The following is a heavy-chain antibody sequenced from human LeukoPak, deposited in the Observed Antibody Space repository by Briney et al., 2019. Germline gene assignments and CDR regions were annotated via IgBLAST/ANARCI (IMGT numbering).Heavy chain of an antibody. CDR2: IHYSGST. D-gene: IGHD3-9*01. Sequence: SETLSLTCTVSGGSISSYYWSWIRQPPGKGLEWIGYIHYSGSTNYKASLKSRVSISVDTSKNQFSLKLSSVTAADTPVYYCARLTGYSSESWFDPWGQGTLVTVSS. CDR3: ARLTGYSSESWFDP. CDR1: GGSISSYY. V-gene: IGHV4-59*01. J-gene: IGHJ5*02.